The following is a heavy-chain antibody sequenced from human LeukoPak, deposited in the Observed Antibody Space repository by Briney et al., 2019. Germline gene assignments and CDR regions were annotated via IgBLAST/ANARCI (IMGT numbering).Heavy chain of an antibody. CDR1: GFTFSSYG. V-gene: IGHV3-23*01. CDR2: ISGSGGST. CDR3: ATLRPLRYAIYY. D-gene: IGHD3-9*01. Sequence: GGSLRLSCAASGFTFSSYGMSWVRQAPGKGLEWVSAISGSGGSTYYADSVKGRFTISRDNSKNTLYLQMNSLRAEDTAVYYCATLRPLRYAIYYWGQGTLVTVSS. J-gene: IGHJ4*02.